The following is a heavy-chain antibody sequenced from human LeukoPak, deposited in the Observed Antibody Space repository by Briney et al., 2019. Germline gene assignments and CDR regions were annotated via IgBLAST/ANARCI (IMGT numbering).Heavy chain of an antibody. CDR1: GGSISSSNW. V-gene: IGHV4-4*02. CDR3: ARELDRPGAFDI. J-gene: IGHJ3*02. CDR2: IYHSGST. Sequence: SGTLSLTCAASGGSISSSNWWSWVRQPPGKGLEWIGEIYHSGSTYYNPSLKSRVTISVDTSKNQFSLKLSSVTAADTAVYYCARELDRPGAFDIWGQGTMVTVSS. D-gene: IGHD3-22*01.